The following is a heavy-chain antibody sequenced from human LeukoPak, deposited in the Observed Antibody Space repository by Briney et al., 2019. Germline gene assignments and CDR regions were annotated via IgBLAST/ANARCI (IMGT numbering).Heavy chain of an antibody. V-gene: IGHV3-48*01. Sequence: GGSLRLSCAASGFTFSSYSMNWVRQAPGKGLEWVSYISSSSSTIYYADSVKGRFTISRDNAKNSLYLQMNSLRAEDTALYYCARHGVVEPDAFDIWGQGTMVTVSS. D-gene: IGHD3-3*01. J-gene: IGHJ3*02. CDR3: ARHGVVEPDAFDI. CDR1: GFTFSSYS. CDR2: ISSSSSTI.